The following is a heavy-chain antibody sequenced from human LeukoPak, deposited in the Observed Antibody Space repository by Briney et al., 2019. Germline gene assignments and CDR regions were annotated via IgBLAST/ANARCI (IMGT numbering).Heavy chain of an antibody. CDR3: AKDDGGVYGYYDSSGYYYYFDY. CDR2: ISGSGGST. D-gene: IGHD3-22*01. J-gene: IGHJ4*02. V-gene: IGHV3-23*01. CDR1: GFTFSSYA. Sequence: PGGSLRLSCAASGFTFSSYAMSWVRQAPGKGLEWVSAISGSGGSTYYADSVEGRFTISRDNSKNTLYLQMNSLRAEDTAVYYCAKDDGGVYGYYDSSGYYYYFDYWGQGTLVTVSS.